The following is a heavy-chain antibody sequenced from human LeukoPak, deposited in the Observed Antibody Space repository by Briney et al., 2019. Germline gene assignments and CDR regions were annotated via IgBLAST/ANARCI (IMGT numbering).Heavy chain of an antibody. CDR2: IHYSGSS. J-gene: IGHJ4*02. CDR3: VRPLSRQLWPECDY. Sequence: SETLSLTCTVSGGSISSYNWNWIRQPPGQGLEWIGYIHYSGSSNYNPSLKSRVTISVDTSKNQFSLKLSSVTAADTAVYYCVRPLSRQLWPECDYWGQGTLVTVSS. CDR1: GGSISSYN. V-gene: IGHV4-59*01. D-gene: IGHD5-18*01.